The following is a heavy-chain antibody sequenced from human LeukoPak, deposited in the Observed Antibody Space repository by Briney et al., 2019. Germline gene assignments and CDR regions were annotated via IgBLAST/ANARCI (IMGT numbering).Heavy chain of an antibody. D-gene: IGHD4-17*01. J-gene: IGHJ3*02. CDR2: IFYSGST. CDR1: GDSIGRSSYY. Sequence: SSETLSLTCSVSGDSIGRSSYYWGWIRQPPGKGLEWIGSIFYSGSTYYNPSLKSRVTISVDTSKNQFSLKLSSVAAADTAVYYCARDPPTPYGAFDIWGQGTMVTVSS. V-gene: IGHV4-39*07. CDR3: ARDPPTPYGAFDI.